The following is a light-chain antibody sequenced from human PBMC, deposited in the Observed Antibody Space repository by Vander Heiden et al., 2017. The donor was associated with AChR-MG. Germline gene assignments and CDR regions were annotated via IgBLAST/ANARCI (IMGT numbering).Light chain of an antibody. J-gene: IGLJ3*02. CDR3: ATWDDNLSGRV. Sequence: QSVVTQPRSASGTPGQRVTISCSGSSSNIGSNTVNWYQQLPETAPKLLIYGNNQRPSGVPDRFSGSKSGTSASLAIGGLQSEDEADYYCATWDDNLSGRVFGGGTKLTVL. CDR2: GNN. V-gene: IGLV1-44*01. CDR1: SSNIGSNT.